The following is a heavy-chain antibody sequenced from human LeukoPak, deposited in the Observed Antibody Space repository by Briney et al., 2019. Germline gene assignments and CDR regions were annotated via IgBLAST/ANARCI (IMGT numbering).Heavy chain of an antibody. CDR3: ARHRPGPYDY. V-gene: IGHV4-34*01. Sequence: PSETLSLTCAVYGGSFSGYYWSWIRKPPGKGLEWIGEINHSGSTNYNPSLKSRVTISVDTSKNQFSLKLSSVTAADTAVYYCARHRPGPYDYWGQGTLATVSS. CDR1: GGSFSGYY. CDR2: INHSGST. J-gene: IGHJ4*02.